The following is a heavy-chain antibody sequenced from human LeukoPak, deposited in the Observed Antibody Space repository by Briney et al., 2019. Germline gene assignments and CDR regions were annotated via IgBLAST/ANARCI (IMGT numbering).Heavy chain of an antibody. V-gene: IGHV4-4*07. D-gene: IGHD2-15*01. Sequence: SETLSLTCTVSGGTLGNDYRSWIRQPAGKGLEWIGRIQASVTTNYNPSFNSRLTISLDKSKNQFSLKLSSVTAADTAVYYCARDDQLGYCSGGTCNPRYIYDMDVWGKGTTVTVSS. CDR3: ARDDQLGYCSGGTCNPRYIYDMDV. J-gene: IGHJ6*03. CDR2: IQASVTT. CDR1: GGTLGNDY.